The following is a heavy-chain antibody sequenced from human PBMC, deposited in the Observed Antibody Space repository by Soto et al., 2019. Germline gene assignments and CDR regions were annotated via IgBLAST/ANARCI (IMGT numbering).Heavy chain of an antibody. Sequence: QVQLQASGPGLVKPSETLSPTCTVSGGSISSYYWSWIRQPAGKGLEWIGRIYPSGSTNYNPSLKSRVTMSVVASKNQFSLKLSSVTAADTAVYYCARGLMITFGGVIGISGWFDPWGQGTLVTVSS. D-gene: IGHD3-16*02. CDR2: IYPSGST. CDR1: GGSISSYY. CDR3: ARGLMITFGGVIGISGWFDP. J-gene: IGHJ5*02. V-gene: IGHV4-4*07.